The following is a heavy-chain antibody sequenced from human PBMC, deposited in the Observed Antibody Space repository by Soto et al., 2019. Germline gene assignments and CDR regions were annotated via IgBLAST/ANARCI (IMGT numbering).Heavy chain of an antibody. V-gene: IGHV4-39*01. CDR1: GGSISSSSYY. Sequence: QLQLQESGPGLVKPSETLSLTCTVSGGSISSSSYYWGWIRQPPGKGLEWIGSIYYSGSTYYNPSLKSRVTLSGDTSKNQSALKLSSVTASDRAVYYCARRVNYNSSGYYHSDYWRQGTLVNVS. J-gene: IGHJ4*02. CDR3: ARRVNYNSSGYYHSDY. D-gene: IGHD3-22*01. CDR2: IYYSGST.